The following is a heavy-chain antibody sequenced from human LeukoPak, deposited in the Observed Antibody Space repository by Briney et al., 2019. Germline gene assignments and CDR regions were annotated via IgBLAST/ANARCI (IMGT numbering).Heavy chain of an antibody. CDR1: GFTFSSYA. Sequence: PGGSLRLSCAASGFTFSSYAMSWVRQAPGKRLEWVSAISGSGGSTYYADSVKGRFTISRDNSKNTLYLQMNSLRAEDTAVYYCAKAARSGPVIYYFDYWGQGTLVTVSS. J-gene: IGHJ4*02. V-gene: IGHV3-23*01. CDR2: ISGSGGST. CDR3: AKAARSGPVIYYFDY. D-gene: IGHD3-3*01.